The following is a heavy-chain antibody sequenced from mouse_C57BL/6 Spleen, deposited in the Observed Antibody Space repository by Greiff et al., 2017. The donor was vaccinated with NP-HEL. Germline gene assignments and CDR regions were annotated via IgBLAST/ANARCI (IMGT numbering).Heavy chain of an antibody. Sequence: EVQLQQSGAELVRPGASVKLSCTASGFNIKDDYMHWVKQRPEQGLEWIGWIDPENGDTEYASKFQGKATITADTSSNTAYLQLSSLTSEDTAVYYCTTGVASDYWGQGTTLTVSS. CDR3: TTGVASDY. D-gene: IGHD1-1*02. J-gene: IGHJ2*01. V-gene: IGHV14-4*01. CDR2: IDPENGDT. CDR1: GFNIKDDY.